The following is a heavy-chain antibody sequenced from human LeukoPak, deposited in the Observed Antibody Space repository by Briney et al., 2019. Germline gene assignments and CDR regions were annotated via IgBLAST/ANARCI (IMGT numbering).Heavy chain of an antibody. CDR3: AKDYDSIGYYPDY. J-gene: IGHJ4*02. CDR1: GFTFSNYD. V-gene: IGHV3-30*18. Sequence: GGSLRLSCAASGFTFSNYDMHWVRQAPGKGLEWVAVISYDGSNKYYADSVKGRFTISRDNSKNTLHLQMNSLRADDTAVYYCAKDYDSIGYYPDYWGQGTLVTVSS. D-gene: IGHD3-22*01. CDR2: ISYDGSNK.